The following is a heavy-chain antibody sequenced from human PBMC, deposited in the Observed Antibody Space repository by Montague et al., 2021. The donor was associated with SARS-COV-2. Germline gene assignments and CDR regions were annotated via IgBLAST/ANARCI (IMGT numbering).Heavy chain of an antibody. V-gene: IGHV4-34*01. Sequence: SETLSLTCAVYGGSFSGYYWSWIRQPPGKGLEWIGEINHGGSTNYNPSLKSRVTISVDTSKNQFSLKLSSVTAADTAVYYCARGLGRIEDVWGQGTTVTVSS. D-gene: IGHD1-26*01. J-gene: IGHJ6*02. CDR3: ARGLGRIEDV. CDR2: INHGGST. CDR1: GGSFSGYY.